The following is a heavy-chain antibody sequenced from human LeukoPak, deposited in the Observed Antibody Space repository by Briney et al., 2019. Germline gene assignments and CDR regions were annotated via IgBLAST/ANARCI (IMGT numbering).Heavy chain of an antibody. CDR3: ARGNIFGVVIIGDHFDY. D-gene: IGHD3-3*02. V-gene: IGHV1-2*06. CDR2: INPNTGGT. CDR1: GYTFTGYY. Sequence: ASVKVSCKASGYTFTGYYMYWVRQAPGQGLEWMGLINPNTGGTNHAQKFQGRVTMTRDTSISTAYMELSSLRFDDTAVYYCARGNIFGVVIIGDHFDYWGQGTLVTVSS. J-gene: IGHJ4*02.